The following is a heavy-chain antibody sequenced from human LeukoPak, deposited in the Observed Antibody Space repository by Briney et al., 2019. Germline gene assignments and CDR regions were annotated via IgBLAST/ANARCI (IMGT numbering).Heavy chain of an antibody. Sequence: GGSLRLSCAASGFTFNNYNMNWVRQAPGKGLEWVSSISSSSSYIYYADSVKGRFAISRDNAKNSLYLQMNSLRAEDTAVYYCARGGYSSSLGLDYWGQGTLVTVSS. V-gene: IGHV3-21*01. D-gene: IGHD6-6*01. CDR1: GFTFNNYN. CDR3: ARGGYSSSLGLDY. J-gene: IGHJ4*02. CDR2: ISSSSSYI.